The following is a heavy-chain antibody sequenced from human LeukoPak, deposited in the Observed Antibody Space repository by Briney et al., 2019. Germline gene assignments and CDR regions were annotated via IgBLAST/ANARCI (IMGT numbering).Heavy chain of an antibody. V-gene: IGHV3-23*01. Sequence: GGSLRLSCVASGCVFGSYAMTWVRQAPGKGLEWVSSVSGTGGSAYYGDSVKGRFTISRDNSKNTIYLQMNNVRAEDTAVYYCAKDPGTYCGGDCYVDIWGQGTMVTVSS. D-gene: IGHD2-21*02. CDR3: AKDPGTYCGGDCYVDI. CDR2: VSGTGGSA. CDR1: GCVFGSYA. J-gene: IGHJ3*02.